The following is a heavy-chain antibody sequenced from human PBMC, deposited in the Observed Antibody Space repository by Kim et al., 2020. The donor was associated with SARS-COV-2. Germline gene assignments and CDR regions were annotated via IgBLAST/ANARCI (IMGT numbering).Heavy chain of an antibody. CDR1: GYTFTSYA. CDR3: ARVEIGVITDDAFDI. Sequence: ASVKVSCKASGYTFTSYAMHWVRQAPGQRLEWMGWINAGNGNTKYSQKFQGRVTITRDTSASTAYMELSSLRSEDTAVYYCARVEIGVITDDAFDIWGQGTMVTVSS. D-gene: IGHD3-22*01. J-gene: IGHJ3*02. V-gene: IGHV1-3*01. CDR2: INAGNGNT.